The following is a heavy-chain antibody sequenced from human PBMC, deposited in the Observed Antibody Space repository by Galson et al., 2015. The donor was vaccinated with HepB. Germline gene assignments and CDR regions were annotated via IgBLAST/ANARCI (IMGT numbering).Heavy chain of an antibody. CDR2: ISGDGKTA. V-gene: IGHV3-30*04. J-gene: IGHJ4*02. D-gene: IGHD1-26*01. CDR3: ARGGPSLWGLTDDY. CDR1: GLTLGGYS. Sequence: SLRLSCAASGLTLGGYSVHWVRQAPGRGLEWVAVISGDGKTAYYADSVKGQVTISRDNSRNTLYLQMSSLKPEDTGVYYCARGGPSLWGLTDDYWGQGTLVTVSS.